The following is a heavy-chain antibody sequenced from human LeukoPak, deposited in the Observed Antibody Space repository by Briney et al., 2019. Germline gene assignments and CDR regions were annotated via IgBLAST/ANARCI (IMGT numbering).Heavy chain of an antibody. V-gene: IGHV3-23*01. Sequence: GGSLRLSCAASGFTFNSYAMSWVRQAPGKGLEWVSAISGSGGSTYYADSVKGRFTISRDNSKNTLYLQMNSLRAEDTAVYYCAKFLPTHIVVANYYFDYWGQGTLVTVSS. CDR1: GFTFNSYA. CDR3: AKFLPTHIVVANYYFDY. CDR2: ISGSGGST. D-gene: IGHD2-21*01. J-gene: IGHJ4*02.